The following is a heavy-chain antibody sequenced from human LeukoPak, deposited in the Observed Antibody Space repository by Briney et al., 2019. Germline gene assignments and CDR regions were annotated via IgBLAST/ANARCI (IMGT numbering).Heavy chain of an antibody. CDR2: ISGSGGST. CDR3: AKVKWIQLYYYFDY. J-gene: IGHJ4*02. CDR1: GFTFSSYA. V-gene: IGHV3-23*01. D-gene: IGHD5-18*01. Sequence: GGSLRLSCAASGFTFSSYAMSWVRQAPGKGLEWVSAISGSGGSTHYADSVKGRFTISRDNSKNTLYLQMNSLRAEDTAVYYCAKVKWIQLYYYFDYWGQGTLVTVSS.